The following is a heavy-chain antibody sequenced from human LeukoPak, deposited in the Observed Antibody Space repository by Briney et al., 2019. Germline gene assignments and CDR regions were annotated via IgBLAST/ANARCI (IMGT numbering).Heavy chain of an antibody. J-gene: IGHJ3*02. V-gene: IGHV3-66*01. Sequence: GGSLRLSCAVSGFLVTSNYMSWVRPAPGKGLEWVSLINSDGTTYYADSVKGRLTISRDISKNTLYLQMNTLRAEDTAVYYCARRERLGYSYGRGTLDIWGQGTMVTVSS. CDR1: GFLVTSNY. CDR3: ARRERLGYSYGRGTLDI. CDR2: INSDGTT. D-gene: IGHD5-18*01.